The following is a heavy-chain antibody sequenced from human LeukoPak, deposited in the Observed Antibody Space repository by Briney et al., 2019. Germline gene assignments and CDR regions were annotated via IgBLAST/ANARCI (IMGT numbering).Heavy chain of an antibody. CDR1: GFTFSNAW. CDR2: IKSKTDGGTT. CDR3: TTSSLASNRITFGGAVFDY. D-gene: IGHD3-16*01. V-gene: IGHV3-15*01. J-gene: IGHJ4*02. Sequence: PGGSLRLSCAASGFTFSNAWMSWVRQAPGKGLEWVGRIKSKTDGGTTDYAAPVKGRFTISRDDSKNTLYLQMNSLKTEDTAVYYCTTSSLASNRITFGGAVFDYWGQGTLVTVSS.